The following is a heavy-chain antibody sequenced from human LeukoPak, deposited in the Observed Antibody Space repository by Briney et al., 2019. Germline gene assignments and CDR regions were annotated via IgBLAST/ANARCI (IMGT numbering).Heavy chain of an antibody. J-gene: IGHJ4*02. Sequence: ASVKVSCKASGYTFTGYYMHWVRQAPGQGLEWMGWINPNSGGTNYAQKFQGRVTMTRDTSISTAYMELSRLRPDDTAVYYCARGSHIVVVTALYWGQGTLVTVSS. V-gene: IGHV1-2*02. CDR1: GYTFTGYY. CDR3: ARGSHIVVVTALY. CDR2: INPNSGGT. D-gene: IGHD2-21*02.